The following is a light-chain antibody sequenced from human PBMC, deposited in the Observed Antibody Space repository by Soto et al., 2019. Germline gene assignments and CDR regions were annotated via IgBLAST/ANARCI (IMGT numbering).Light chain of an antibody. CDR2: QNN. CDR1: NLGYKY. V-gene: IGLV3-1*01. Sequence: SYELTQSPSVSVSPGQTVSITCSGDNLGYKYVCWYQQKAGQSPVLVIYQNNKRPSGIPERFSGSNSGNTATLTISGTQPMDEADYCCQAWDSSTAVFGGWTKVTVL. CDR3: QAWDSSTAV. J-gene: IGLJ2*01.